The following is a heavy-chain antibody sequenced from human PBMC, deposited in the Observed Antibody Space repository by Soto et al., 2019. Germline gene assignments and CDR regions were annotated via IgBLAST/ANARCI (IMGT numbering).Heavy chain of an antibody. J-gene: IGHJ5*02. CDR2: IIPIFGTA. D-gene: IGHD3-9*01. CDR3: ARQIPSHFDILTGSQRNNWFDP. Sequence: WEESGGTIASSAISWARQAKKKRLEWMGGIIPIFGTANYAQKFQGRVTITADESTSTAYMELSSLRSEDTAVYYCARQIPSHFDILTGSQRNNWFDPWGQGTLVTVSS. CDR1: GGTIASSA. V-gene: IGHV1-69*01.